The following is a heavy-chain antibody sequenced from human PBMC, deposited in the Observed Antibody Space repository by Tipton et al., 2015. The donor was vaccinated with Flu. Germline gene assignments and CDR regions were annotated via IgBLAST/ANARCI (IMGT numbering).Heavy chain of an antibody. CDR3: ARGDSFGV. CDR1: GQTFSDFW. CDR2: IYPGDSKT. V-gene: IGHV5-51*01. Sequence: QLVQSGAEVKKPGESPKISCKLSGQTFSDFWIGWVRQMPGKGLEWMGVIYPGDSKTIYRPSFQGLVTFSVDRSIDTAYLQWSSLKASDTAMYYCARGDSFGVWGQGTLVTVSS. J-gene: IGHJ3*01.